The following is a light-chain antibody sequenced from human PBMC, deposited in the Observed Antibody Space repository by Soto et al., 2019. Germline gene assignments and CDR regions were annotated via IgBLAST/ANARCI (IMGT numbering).Light chain of an antibody. V-gene: IGLV1-51*02. J-gene: IGLJ2*01. CDR2: ENN. Sequence: QTVVTQPPSVSAAPGQKVTISCSGSSSNIGNKYVSWYHQVPGTAPKLLIYENNKRPSGIPDRFSGSKSGTSATLGITGLQTGDEADYYCGTWDTSLSGVVFGGGTKLTVL. CDR1: SSNIGNKY. CDR3: GTWDTSLSGVV.